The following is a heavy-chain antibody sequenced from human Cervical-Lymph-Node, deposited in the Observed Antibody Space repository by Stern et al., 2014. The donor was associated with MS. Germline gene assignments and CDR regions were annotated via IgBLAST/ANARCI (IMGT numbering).Heavy chain of an antibody. J-gene: IGHJ4*02. CDR1: GGSVSSGSYY. CDR3: ASGHRMLLGAF. V-gene: IGHV4-61*02. CDR2: FYSSGST. Sequence: VQLVESGPGLVKPSQTLSHTCTVSGGSVSSGSYYWSWIRQPAGKGLEWIGRFYSSGSTAYNPSLKSRVTISVDTSKTQFPRKLPSVTAADTAVYYCASGHRMLLGAFWGQGSLVTVSS. D-gene: IGHD2-8*01.